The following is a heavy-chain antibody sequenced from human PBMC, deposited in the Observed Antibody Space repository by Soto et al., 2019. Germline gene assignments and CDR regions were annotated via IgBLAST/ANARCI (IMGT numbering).Heavy chain of an antibody. J-gene: IGHJ2*01. Sequence: HLQLQESGPGLVKPSETLSLTCYVSGGSISNSRYYWGWIRQPTGEVLEWIGTFDYIENTYYNPSLNSRVTLSVDTPKSQFSLNVTSVTAAHTAVYYSATVRRGAWYFELWGRGTLVTVSS. V-gene: IGHV4-39*01. D-gene: IGHD3-10*02. CDR3: ATVRRGAWYFEL. CDR1: GGSISNSRYY. CDR2: FDYIENT.